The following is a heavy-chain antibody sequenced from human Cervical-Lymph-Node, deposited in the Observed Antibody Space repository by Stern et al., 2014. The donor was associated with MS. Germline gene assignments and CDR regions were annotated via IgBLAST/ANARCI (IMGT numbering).Heavy chain of an antibody. D-gene: IGHD5-18*01. Sequence: QVTLKESGPALVKPTQTLTLTCTFSGFSLSTSGMCVSWIRQPPGKALEWLALIDWDDDKYYSTSLKTRLTISKDTSKNQVVLTMTNMDPVDTATYYCARSLTAMVTPYFDYWGQGTLVTVSS. CDR3: ARSLTAMVTPYFDY. V-gene: IGHV2-70*01. CDR2: IDWDDDK. J-gene: IGHJ4*02. CDR1: GFSLSTSGMC.